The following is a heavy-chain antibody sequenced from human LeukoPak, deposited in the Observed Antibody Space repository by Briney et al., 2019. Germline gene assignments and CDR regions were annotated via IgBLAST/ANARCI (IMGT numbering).Heavy chain of an antibody. D-gene: IGHD4-17*01. CDR2: IYTSGST. CDR3: ASSPRVYGDYYYFDY. V-gene: IGHV4-4*07. CDR1: GGSISSYY. Sequence: SETLSLTCTVSGGSISSYYWSWIRQPAGKGLEWIGRIYTSGSTNYNPSLKSRVTMSVDTSKNQFSLKLSSVTAADTAVYYCASSPRVYGDYYYFDYWGQGTLVTVSS. J-gene: IGHJ4*02.